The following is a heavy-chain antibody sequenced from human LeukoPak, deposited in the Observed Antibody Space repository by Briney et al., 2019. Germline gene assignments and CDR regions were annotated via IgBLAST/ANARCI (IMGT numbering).Heavy chain of an antibody. CDR3: ATVGYYDSSGYYYSRHPLDH. Sequence: ASVKVSRKASGYTFTGYYLHWVQPAPGQGREWMGWINPKRGGTNYAQKLQGRGTMTRGTTLSTASMELSRLRSDDTAVYYCATVGYYDSSGYYYSRHPLDHWGQGTLVTVSS. CDR2: INPKRGGT. V-gene: IGHV1-2*02. D-gene: IGHD3-22*01. CDR1: GYTFTGYY. J-gene: IGHJ4*02.